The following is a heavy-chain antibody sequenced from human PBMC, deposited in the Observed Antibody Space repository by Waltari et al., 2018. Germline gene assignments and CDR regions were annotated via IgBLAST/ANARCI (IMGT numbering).Heavy chain of an antibody. D-gene: IGHD3-10*01. V-gene: IGHV1-69*08. CDR3: ARDPVTYYYGSGSYYFDY. CDR2: NNPILGIA. CDR1: GGTFSSYT. J-gene: IGHJ4*02. Sequence: QVQLVQSGAEVKKPGSSVKVSCKASGGTFSSYTISWVRQAPGQGLEWMGRNNPILGIANYAQKCQGRGTITADKSTSTAYMELSSLRSEDTAVYYCARDPVTYYYGSGSYYFDYWGQGTLVTVSS.